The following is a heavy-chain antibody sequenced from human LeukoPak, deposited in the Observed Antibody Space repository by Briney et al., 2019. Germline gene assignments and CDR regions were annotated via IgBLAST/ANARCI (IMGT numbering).Heavy chain of an antibody. D-gene: IGHD3-22*01. CDR1: GFTFNNAW. CDR3: AKYYYDSNGYRIDY. J-gene: IGHJ4*02. V-gene: IGHV3-23*01. CDR2: INDSGGAT. Sequence: QTGGSLRLSCAASGFTFNNAWLSWVRQAPGKGLEWVSSINDSGGATYYADSVKGRFTISRDNSKNTLYLQMDSLRAEDTAVYYCAKYYYDSNGYRIDYWGQGTLVTVSS.